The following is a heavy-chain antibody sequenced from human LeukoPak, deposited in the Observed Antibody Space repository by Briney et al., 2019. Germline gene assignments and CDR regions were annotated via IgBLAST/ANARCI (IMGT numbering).Heavy chain of an antibody. CDR2: ISGSGDST. J-gene: IGHJ4*02. Sequence: SGGSLRLSCAASGFTFSSYAMTWVRQAPGKGLEWVSVISGSGDSTYYADSVEGRFTISRDNSKNTLSLQMNSLRADDTAVYYCVKDTRGLLWFGELKGIGYFDYWGQGTLVTVSS. V-gene: IGHV3-23*01. D-gene: IGHD3-10*01. CDR1: GFTFSSYA. CDR3: VKDTRGLLWFGELKGIGYFDY.